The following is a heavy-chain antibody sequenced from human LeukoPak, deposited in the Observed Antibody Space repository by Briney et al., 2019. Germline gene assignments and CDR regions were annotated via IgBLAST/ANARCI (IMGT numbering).Heavy chain of an antibody. J-gene: IGHJ6*02. V-gene: IGHV3-21*01. D-gene: IGHD1-1*01. CDR3: ARDVERYGMDV. CDR2: ISSSSSYI. CDR1: GLTFSSYS. Sequence: PGGSLRLSCAASGLTFSSYSMHWVRQAPGKGLEWVSSISSSSSYIYYADSVKGRFTISRDNAKNSLYLQMNSLRAEDTAVYYCARDVERYGMDVWGQGTTVTVSS.